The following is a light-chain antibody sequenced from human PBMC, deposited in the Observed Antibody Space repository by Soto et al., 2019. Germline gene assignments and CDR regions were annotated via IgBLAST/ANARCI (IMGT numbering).Light chain of an antibody. V-gene: IGLV2-23*01. J-gene: IGLJ2*01. CDR1: SSDVGSYNL. CDR3: CSYAGSSTSVV. CDR2: EGS. Sequence: QSVLTQPASVSGSPGQSITISCTGTSSDVGSYNLVSWYQQHPGKAPKLMIYEGSKRPSGVSNRFSGSKSGNTASLTISGLQAEDEADYYCCSYAGSSTSVVSGGGTQLTVL.